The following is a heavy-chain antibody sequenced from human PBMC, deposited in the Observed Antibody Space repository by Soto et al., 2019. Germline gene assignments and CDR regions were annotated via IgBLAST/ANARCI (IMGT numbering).Heavy chain of an antibody. V-gene: IGHV4-59*01. D-gene: IGHD6-19*01. CDR1: GGSISGYY. Sequence: PSETLSLTCTVSGGSISGYYWSWIRQPPGKGLEWLGYIYYSGSTNYNPSLKRRVTISADTSKNQFSLKLTSVTAADTAVYYCARGGYSSGWNNYFDSWGQGTRVTVSS. CDR2: IYYSGST. J-gene: IGHJ4*02. CDR3: ARGGYSSGWNNYFDS.